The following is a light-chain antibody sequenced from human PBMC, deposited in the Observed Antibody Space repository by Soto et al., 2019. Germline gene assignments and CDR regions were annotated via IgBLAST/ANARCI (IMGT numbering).Light chain of an antibody. CDR3: QQYNDWPRT. J-gene: IGKJ4*01. CDR2: GAS. Sequence: EIVMTQSPATLSVSPGERATLSCRASQSVNSNLAWYQQKPGQAPRILIYGASTRATAIPARFSGSGSGTEFTRTISSLQSEDFAVYYCQQYNDWPRTFGGGTKVEIK. V-gene: IGKV3-15*01. CDR1: QSVNSN.